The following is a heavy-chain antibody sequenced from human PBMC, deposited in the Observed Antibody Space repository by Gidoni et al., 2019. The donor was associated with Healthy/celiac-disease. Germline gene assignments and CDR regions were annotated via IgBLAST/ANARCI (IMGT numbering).Heavy chain of an antibody. Sequence: QVQLVQSGAELKKPGASVKVSCKASGYTFTSDAINWVRQATGQGLEWMGWMNPNSGNTGYAQKFQGRVTMTRNTSISTAYMELSSLRSEDTAVYYCARGAMRIEFGVVIDNWFDPWGQGTLVTVSS. V-gene: IGHV1-8*01. J-gene: IGHJ5*02. CDR1: GYTFTSDA. CDR3: ARGAMRIEFGVVIDNWFDP. CDR2: MNPNSGNT. D-gene: IGHD3-3*01.